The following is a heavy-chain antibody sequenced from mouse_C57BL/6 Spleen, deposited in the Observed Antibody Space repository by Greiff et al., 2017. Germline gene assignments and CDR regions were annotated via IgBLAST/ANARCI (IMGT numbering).Heavy chain of an antibody. CDR3: ARRGTATEND. CDR2: ILPGSGST. Sequence: QVQPQQSGAELMKPGDSVKLSCKATGYTFTGDWLVWVKLRPGLGLEWIGEILPGSGSTNYNEKFKGKAAFTADTSSNTAYMQVTRLKTEDSAIYYGARRGTATENDCGQGNTLTVSS. D-gene: IGHD3-1*01. V-gene: IGHV1-9*01. J-gene: IGHJ2*01. CDR1: GYTFTGDW.